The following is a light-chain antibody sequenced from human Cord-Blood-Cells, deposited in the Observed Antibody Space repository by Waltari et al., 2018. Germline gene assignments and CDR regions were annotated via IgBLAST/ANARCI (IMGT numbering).Light chain of an antibody. Sequence: QSALTQPASVSGSPGQSITISFTGTRSDVGSYNLVSWYQQHPGKAPKLMIYEGSNRPSGVSKRFSGSESGNTASLTISGLQAEGEADYYCCSYAGSSTYVFGTGTKVTVL. V-gene: IGLV2-23*01. CDR1: RSDVGSYNL. CDR2: EGS. J-gene: IGLJ1*01. CDR3: CSYAGSSTYV.